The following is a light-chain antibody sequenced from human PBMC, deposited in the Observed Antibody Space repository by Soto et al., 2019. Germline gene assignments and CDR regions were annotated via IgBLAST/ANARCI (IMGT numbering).Light chain of an antibody. J-gene: IGLJ3*02. Sequence: QSALTQPASVSGSPGQSITISCTGTSSDVGSYNLVSWYQQHPGKAPKLMIYEGSKRPSGVSNRFSGCKSGNTACLTISGLQAEDDSDYYCCSYAGSRVFGGGTKLTVL. CDR1: SSDVGSYNL. CDR3: CSYAGSRV. CDR2: EGS. V-gene: IGLV2-23*01.